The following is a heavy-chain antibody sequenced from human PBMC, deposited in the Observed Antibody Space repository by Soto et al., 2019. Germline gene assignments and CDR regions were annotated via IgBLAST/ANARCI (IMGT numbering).Heavy chain of an antibody. Sequence: ASVKVSCKASAYTFTSYYMHWVRQAPGQGLEWMGIINPSGGSTSYAQKFQGRVTMTRDTSTSTVYMELSSLRSEDTAVYYCARDKMATINDRSFDYWGQGTLVTVSS. CDR2: INPSGGST. CDR3: ARDKMATINDRSFDY. V-gene: IGHV1-46*01. D-gene: IGHD5-12*01. CDR1: AYTFTSYY. J-gene: IGHJ4*02.